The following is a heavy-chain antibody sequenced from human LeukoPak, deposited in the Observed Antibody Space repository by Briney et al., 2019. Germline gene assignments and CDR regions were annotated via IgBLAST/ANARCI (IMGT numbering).Heavy chain of an antibody. CDR1: GYTFTSYG. Sequence: ASVKVSCKASGYTFTSYGISWVRQASGQGLEWMGWISAYNGNPNYAQKLQVRVTMTTDTSTSTAYMELRSLRSYDTAVYYCARVIHWGYDYWGQGTLVTVSS. V-gene: IGHV1-18*01. D-gene: IGHD7-27*01. CDR3: ARVIHWGYDY. CDR2: ISAYNGNP. J-gene: IGHJ4*02.